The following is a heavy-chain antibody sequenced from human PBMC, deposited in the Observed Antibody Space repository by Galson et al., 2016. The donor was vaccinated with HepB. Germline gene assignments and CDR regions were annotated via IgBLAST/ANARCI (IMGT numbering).Heavy chain of an antibody. Sequence: SLRLSCAASGFTFSDSAMHWVRQAPGKGLEWVSTISGSGGTTYYADSVKGRFTISRDNSKNTLYLQMNSLRAEDTAVYYCAKGVIPGAFYTKWFDPWGQGTLVTVSS. D-gene: IGHD3-16*02. V-gene: IGHV3-23*01. CDR1: GFTFSDSA. J-gene: IGHJ5*02. CDR3: AKGVIPGAFYTKWFDP. CDR2: ISGSGGTT.